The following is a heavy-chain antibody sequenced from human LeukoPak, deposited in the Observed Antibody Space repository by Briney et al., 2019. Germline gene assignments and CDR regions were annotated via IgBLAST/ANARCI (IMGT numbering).Heavy chain of an antibody. CDR2: IYYSGST. V-gene: IGHV4-39*01. CDR1: GGSISSSSYY. CDR3: ARRAIWSAVRDY. J-gene: IGHJ4*02. Sequence: SETLSLTCTVSGGSISSSSYYWGWIRQPPGKGLEWIGSIYYSGSTYYNPSLKSRVTISVDTSKNQFSLKLSSVTAADTAVYYCARRAIWSAVRDYWGREPWSPSPQ. D-gene: IGHD3-3*01.